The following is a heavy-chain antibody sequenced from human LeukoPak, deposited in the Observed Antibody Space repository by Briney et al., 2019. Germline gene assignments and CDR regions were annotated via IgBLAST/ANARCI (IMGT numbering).Heavy chain of an antibody. CDR1: GFTFGNAW. CDR3: TTDSIQLWLPTAFDY. Sequence: GGSLRLSCAASGFTFGNAWMSWVRQAPGKGLEWVGRIKSKTDGGTTDYAAPVKGRFTISRDDSKNTLYLQMNSLKTEDTAVYYCTTDSIQLWLPTAFDYWGQGTLVTVSS. J-gene: IGHJ4*02. CDR2: IKSKTDGGTT. D-gene: IGHD5-18*01. V-gene: IGHV3-15*01.